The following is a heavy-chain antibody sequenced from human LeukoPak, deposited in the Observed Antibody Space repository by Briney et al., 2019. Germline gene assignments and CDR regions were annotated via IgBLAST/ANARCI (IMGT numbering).Heavy chain of an antibody. CDR1: GGSISSGGYY. J-gene: IGHJ4*02. CDR2: TYASGTT. D-gene: IGHD3-10*01. Sequence: PSETLSLTCSVSGGSISSGGYYWTWIRQPPGKGLELIGFTYASGTTYYNPSLKKRVTISVHGSKNQFSLKLSSVTAADTAVYYCARVPGSGSPRLNYWGQGTLVTVSS. CDR3: ARVPGSGSPRLNY. V-gene: IGHV4-30-2*01.